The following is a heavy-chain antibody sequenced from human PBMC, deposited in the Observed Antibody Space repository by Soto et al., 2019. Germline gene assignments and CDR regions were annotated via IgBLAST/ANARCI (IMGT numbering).Heavy chain of an antibody. CDR2: ISSSSSSI. CDR1: GFTFSSHS. V-gene: IGHV3-48*01. Sequence: GGSLRLSCAASGFTFSSHSMNWVRQAPGKGLECISFISSSSSSIIYADSVKGRFTISRDNAKNTLYLQMNSLRAEDTAVYYCEKDAEGYYYSSGPRYLGQGT. CDR3: EKDAEGYYYSSGPRY. J-gene: IGHJ4*02. D-gene: IGHD3-22*01.